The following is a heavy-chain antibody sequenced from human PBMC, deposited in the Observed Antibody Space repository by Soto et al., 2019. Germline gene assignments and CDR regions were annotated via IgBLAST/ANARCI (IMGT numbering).Heavy chain of an antibody. CDR1: GFPFSFYV. J-gene: IGHJ5*02. V-gene: IGHV3-30*03. D-gene: IGHD3-16*01. CDR3: AILYVWGSDLDL. CDR2: VSYDGNNE. Sequence: GGSLRLSCAASGFPFSFYVMHWVRQAPGMGLEWVAAVSYDGNNEHYADYVKGRFTISKDNSRNTLYLQMNNLRAEDTAVYYCAILYVWGSDLDLWGQGSLVTVSS.